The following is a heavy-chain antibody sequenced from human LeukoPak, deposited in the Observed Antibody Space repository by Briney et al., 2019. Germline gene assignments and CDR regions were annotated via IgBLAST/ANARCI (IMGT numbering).Heavy chain of an antibody. CDR2: ISAYNGNT. CDR1: GYTLTSYG. Sequence: ASVKVSCKASGYTLTSYGISWVRQAPGQGLEWMGWISAYNGNTNYAQKLQGRVTMTTDTSTSTAYMELRSLRSDDTAVYYCARVPISGSYYLYYFNYWGQGTLVTVSS. D-gene: IGHD1-26*01. J-gene: IGHJ4*02. V-gene: IGHV1-18*01. CDR3: ARVPISGSYYLYYFNY.